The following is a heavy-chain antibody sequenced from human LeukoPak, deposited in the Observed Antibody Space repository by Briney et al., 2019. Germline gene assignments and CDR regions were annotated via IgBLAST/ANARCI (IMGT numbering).Heavy chain of an antibody. V-gene: IGHV4-61*02. D-gene: IGHD3-22*01. Sequence: PSQTLSLTCTVSGGSISSGSYYWSWIRQPAGKGLEWIGRIYTSGSTNYNPSLKSRVTISVDTSKNQFSLKLSSVTAADTAVYYCARDLGGNYYDSSGYLHWGQGTLVTVSS. CDR2: IYTSGST. CDR3: ARDLGGNYYDSSGYLH. CDR1: GGSISSGSYY. J-gene: IGHJ4*02.